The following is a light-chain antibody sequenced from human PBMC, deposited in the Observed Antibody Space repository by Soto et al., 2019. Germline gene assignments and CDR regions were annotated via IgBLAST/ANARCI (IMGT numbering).Light chain of an antibody. CDR1: QSISTS. CDR3: QQFHDWPMT. V-gene: IGKV3-15*01. CDR2: GAS. Sequence: EIVMTQSPATLSVSPGERATLSCRASQSISTSLAWYQQKPGQAPRLLISGASTRATGIPARFSGSGSGTDFTLTISSLQSEDFAVYYCQQFHDWPMTFGPGTKVDIK. J-gene: IGKJ3*01.